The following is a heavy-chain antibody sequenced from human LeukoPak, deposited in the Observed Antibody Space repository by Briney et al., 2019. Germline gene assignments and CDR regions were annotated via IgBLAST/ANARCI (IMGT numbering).Heavy chain of an antibody. CDR1: GGSISSGGYS. CDR2: IYHSGST. Sequence: SQTLSLTCAVSGGSISSGGYSWSWIRQPPGEGLEWIGYIYHSGSTYYNPSLKSRVTISVDTSKNQLSLKLSSVTAADTAVYYCARESNYYGSGTGWFDPWGQGTLVTVSS. D-gene: IGHD3-10*01. V-gene: IGHV4-30-4*07. CDR3: ARESNYYGSGTGWFDP. J-gene: IGHJ5*02.